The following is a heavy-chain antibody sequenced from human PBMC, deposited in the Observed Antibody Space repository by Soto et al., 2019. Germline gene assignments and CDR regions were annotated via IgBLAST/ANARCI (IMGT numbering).Heavy chain of an antibody. CDR1: GFPFSDYY. CDR3: ARTLAARFDY. D-gene: IGHD6-6*01. J-gene: IGHJ4*02. CDR2: ITNSGSTK. Sequence: GGPLRLSCAASGFPFSDYYMSWIRQAPGKGLEWVSHITNSGSTKYYADSVKGRFTIPRDNAKNSLFLQMNSLRAEDTAVYYCARTLAARFDYWGQGTPVTGSS. V-gene: IGHV3-11*01.